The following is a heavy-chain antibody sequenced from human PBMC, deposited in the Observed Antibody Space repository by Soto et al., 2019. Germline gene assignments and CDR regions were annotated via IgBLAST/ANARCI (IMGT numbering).Heavy chain of an antibody. CDR2: ISAYNGNT. J-gene: IGHJ4*02. Sequence: QVQLVQSGAEVKKPGASVKVSCKASGYTFTSYGISWVRQAPGQGLEWMGWISAYNGNTNYAQKLQGRVTMTTDTSKSPAYMEVRSLRSDEKAVYFCAREGYKRNYAENYWGQGTLVTVSS. D-gene: IGHD1-7*01. CDR3: AREGYKRNYAENY. V-gene: IGHV1-18*01. CDR1: GYTFTSYG.